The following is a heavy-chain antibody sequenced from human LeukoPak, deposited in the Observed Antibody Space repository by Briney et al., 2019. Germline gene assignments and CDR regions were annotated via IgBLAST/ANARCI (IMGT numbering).Heavy chain of an antibody. J-gene: IGHJ5*02. V-gene: IGHV4-34*01. Sequence: PSETLSLTCAVYGGCFSGYYWSWIRQPPGKGLEWIGEINHSGSTNYNPSLKSRVTISVDTSKNQFSLKLSSVTAADTAVYYGARGRWCYCSSTSCYRMGNGFDPWGQGTLVTVSS. D-gene: IGHD2-2*02. CDR1: GGCFSGYY. CDR2: INHSGST. CDR3: ARGRWCYCSSTSCYRMGNGFDP.